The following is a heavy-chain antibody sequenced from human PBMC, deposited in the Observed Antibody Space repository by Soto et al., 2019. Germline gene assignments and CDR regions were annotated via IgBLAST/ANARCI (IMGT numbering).Heavy chain of an antibody. J-gene: IGHJ4*02. CDR1: GFTFGRYA. D-gene: IGHD4-17*01. CDR3: AREIRGTTVTTNFDY. CDR2: IFASGRST. V-gene: IGHV3-23*01. Sequence: GGSLRLSCIASGFTFGRYAMTWVRQAPGKGLEWVSTIFASGRSTYYADSVKGRFTISRDNSENTLYLQMNSLRAEDTAIYFCAREIRGTTVTTNFDYWGQGTLVTVSS.